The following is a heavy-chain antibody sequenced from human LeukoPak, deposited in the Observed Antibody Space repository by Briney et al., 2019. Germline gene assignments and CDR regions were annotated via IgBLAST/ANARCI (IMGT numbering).Heavy chain of an antibody. Sequence: GGSLRLSCAASGFTFSSYAMHWVRQAPGKGLEWVAVISYDGSNKYYADSVKGRFTISRDNSKNTLYLQMNSLRAEDTAVYYCARDQLRYFDWLLFNNGMDVWGQGTTVTVSS. D-gene: IGHD3-9*01. CDR2: ISYDGSNK. CDR3: ARDQLRYFDWLLFNNGMDV. V-gene: IGHV3-30-3*01. CDR1: GFTFSSYA. J-gene: IGHJ6*02.